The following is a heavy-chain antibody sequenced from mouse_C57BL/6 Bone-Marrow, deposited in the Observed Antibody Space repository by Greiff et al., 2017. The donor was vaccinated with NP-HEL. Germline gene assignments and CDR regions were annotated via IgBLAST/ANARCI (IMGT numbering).Heavy chain of an antibody. Sequence: VHLVEPGPGLVQPSQILSITCTVSGFSLTSYGVHWVRQSPGKGLEWLGVIWRGGSTAYNAAFMSRLSITKDNSKSQVFFKMNSLQADDTAIYYCATSYYGNYDWFAYWGQGTLVTVSA. D-gene: IGHD2-10*01. CDR1: GFSLTSYG. V-gene: IGHV2-5*01. CDR3: ATSYYGNYDWFAY. CDR2: IWRGGST. J-gene: IGHJ3*01.